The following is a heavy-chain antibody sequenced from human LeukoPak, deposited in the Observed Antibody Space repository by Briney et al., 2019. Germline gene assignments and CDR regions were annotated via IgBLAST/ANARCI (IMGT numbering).Heavy chain of an antibody. J-gene: IGHJ3*02. D-gene: IGHD2-21*02. V-gene: IGHV1-69*04. CDR2: IIPIFGIA. Sequence: ASVKDACQASGCIFSSYASSWVRQAPGQGLDWMGRIIPIFGIANYAQKFQGRVTITADKSTSTAYMERSSLRSEDTAVYYCALGDPQNAFDIWGEGTMVTVSS. CDR1: GCIFSSYA. CDR3: ALGDPQNAFDI.